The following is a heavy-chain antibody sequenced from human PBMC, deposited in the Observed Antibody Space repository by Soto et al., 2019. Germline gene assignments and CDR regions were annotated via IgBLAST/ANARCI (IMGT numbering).Heavy chain of an antibody. J-gene: IGHJ4*02. CDR2: IYYSGST. Sequence: QLQLQESGPGLVKPSETLFLTCTVSGGSISSSSYYWGWIRQPPGKGLEWIGSIYYSGSTYYNPSLKSRVTISVDTSKNQFSLKLSSVTAADTAVYYCARRSMAAAGAGGFDYWGQGTLVTVSS. CDR3: ARRSMAAAGAGGFDY. D-gene: IGHD6-13*01. CDR1: GGSISSSSYY. V-gene: IGHV4-39*01.